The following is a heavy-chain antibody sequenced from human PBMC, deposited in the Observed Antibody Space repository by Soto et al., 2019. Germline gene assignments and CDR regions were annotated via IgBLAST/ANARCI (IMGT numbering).Heavy chain of an antibody. J-gene: IGHJ4*02. Sequence: EVQLVESGGGLVKPGGSLRLSCAASGFTFSTAGLGWVAQVPGKGLGWVGRTKRKTNGGTTDYAAPVKGRFTISRDDSDNTVYLQMTSLKIEDTAVYYCATGGHFYGDCGQGTLVTVSS. CDR1: GFTFSTAG. V-gene: IGHV3-15*01. D-gene: IGHD3-10*01. CDR3: ATGGHFYGD. CDR2: TKRKTNGGTT.